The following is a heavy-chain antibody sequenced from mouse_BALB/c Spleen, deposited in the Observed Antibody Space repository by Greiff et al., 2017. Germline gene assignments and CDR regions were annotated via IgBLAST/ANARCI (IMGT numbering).Heavy chain of an antibody. CDR1: GYSITSGYY. J-gene: IGHJ3*01. Sequence: EVQLQESGPGLVKPSQSLSLTCSVTGYSITSGYYWNWIRQFPGNKLEWMGYISYDGSNNYNPSLKNRISITRDTSKNQFFLKLNSVTTEDTATYYCARDGNSGTWFAYWGQGTLVTVSA. CDR3: ARDGNSGTWFAY. V-gene: IGHV3-6*02. CDR2: ISYDGSN. D-gene: IGHD2-1*01.